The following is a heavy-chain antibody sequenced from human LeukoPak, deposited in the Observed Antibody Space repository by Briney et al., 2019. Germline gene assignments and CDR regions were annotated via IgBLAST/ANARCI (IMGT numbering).Heavy chain of an antibody. J-gene: IGHJ4*02. V-gene: IGHV4-31*03. CDR2: IYYSGST. CDR3: ARSGIQLWLPEN. CDR1: GGSISSGGYY. Sequence: SETLSLTCTVSGGSISSGGYYWSWIRQHPGKGLEWIGYIYYSGSTYYNPSLKSRVTISADTSKNQFSLKLSSVTAADTAVYYCARSGIQLWLPENWGQGTLVTVSS. D-gene: IGHD5-18*01.